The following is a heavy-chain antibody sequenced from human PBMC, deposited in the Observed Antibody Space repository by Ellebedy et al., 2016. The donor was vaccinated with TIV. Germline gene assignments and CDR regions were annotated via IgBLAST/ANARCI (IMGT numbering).Heavy chain of an antibody. CDR1: GSSITTHYY. CDR2: KHHTGIT. D-gene: IGHD3-10*01. CDR3: ARVYFGEPHFDH. Sequence: SETLSLTCSVSGSSITTHYYWGWIRPSPGKGLEWIANKHHTGITYNNPSLESRVTTSLDTSKDQFSLRLTSVTVADTAIYFCARVYFGEPHFDHWGQGIRVTVSS. V-gene: IGHV4-38-2*01. J-gene: IGHJ4*02.